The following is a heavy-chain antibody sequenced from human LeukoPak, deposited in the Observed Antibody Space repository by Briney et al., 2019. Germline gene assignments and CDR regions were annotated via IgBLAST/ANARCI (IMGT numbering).Heavy chain of an antibody. Sequence: GGSLRLSCAASGFTFSTYWMTWVRQAPGTGLEWVANIKEDGSEKYYVDSVKARFTISRDNAKNSLYLQMNSLRAEDTAVYYCARGRGVIILYYFDYWGQGTLVTVSS. CDR3: ARGRGVIILYYFDY. CDR2: IKEDGSEK. D-gene: IGHD3-10*01. J-gene: IGHJ4*02. V-gene: IGHV3-7*04. CDR1: GFTFSTYW.